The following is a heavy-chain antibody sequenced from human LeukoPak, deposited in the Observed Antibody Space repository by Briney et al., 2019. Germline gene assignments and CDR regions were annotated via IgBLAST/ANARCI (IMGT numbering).Heavy chain of an antibody. CDR1: GFTFSSYG. J-gene: IGHJ4*02. V-gene: IGHV3-30*03. Sequence: PGGSLRLSCAASGFTFSSYGMHWVRQAPGKGLEWVAVISFDGSSKDYAQSVKGRFTISRDNSKNTLYLQMNSLRAEDTAVYYCASYDNSRRLEYWGQGTLVTVSS. CDR2: ISFDGSSK. CDR3: ASYDNSRRLEY. D-gene: IGHD3-22*01.